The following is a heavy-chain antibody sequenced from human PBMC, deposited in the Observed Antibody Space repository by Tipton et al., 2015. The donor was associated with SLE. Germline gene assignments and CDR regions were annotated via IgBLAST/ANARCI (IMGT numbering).Heavy chain of an antibody. CDR1: GGSFSGFY. Sequence: TLSLTCAVYGGSFSGFYWSWIRQPPGKGLEWIGEINHIGNTHYNPSLKSRITISVDTSKNQFSLSLSPVTAADTAVYYCARGRGRITIFGVVAYDSWGQGTLVTVSS. V-gene: IGHV4-34*01. J-gene: IGHJ4*02. CDR3: ARGRGRITIFGVVAYDS. D-gene: IGHD3-3*01. CDR2: INHIGNT.